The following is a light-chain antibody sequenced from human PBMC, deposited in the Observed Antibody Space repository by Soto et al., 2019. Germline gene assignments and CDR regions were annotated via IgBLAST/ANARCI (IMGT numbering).Light chain of an antibody. CDR2: SAS. V-gene: IGKV1-39*01. J-gene: IGKJ1*01. CDR3: QQSYSTPRT. Sequence: DLQMTQSPSSLSASVGDRVTITCRASQSIDSYLNWYQQKPGKAPNLLIYSASSLQSGVPSRFSGSGSGTDFTLTISSLQPEDFATYYCQQSYSTPRTFGQGTKVEIK. CDR1: QSIDSY.